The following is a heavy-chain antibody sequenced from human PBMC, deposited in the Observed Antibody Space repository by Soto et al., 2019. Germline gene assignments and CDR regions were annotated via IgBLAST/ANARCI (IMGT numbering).Heavy chain of an antibody. V-gene: IGHV4-4*02. Sequence: PSETLSLTCAVSGGSINSRYWWSWVRQSPGKGLEWIGEIYHSGSTNYNPSLKSRVTISVDESKNQFSLNLSSVTAADTAVYYCARDQNGSGNYYTRYFDYWGQGTLATVS. J-gene: IGHJ4*02. CDR3: ARDQNGSGNYYTRYFDY. CDR2: IYHSGST. D-gene: IGHD3-10*01. CDR1: GGSINSRYW.